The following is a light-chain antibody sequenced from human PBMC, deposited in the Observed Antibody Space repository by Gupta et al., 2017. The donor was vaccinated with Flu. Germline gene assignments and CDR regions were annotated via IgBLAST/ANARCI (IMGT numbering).Light chain of an antibody. CDR1: TGAVTSGHF. V-gene: IGLV7-43*01. Sequence: GGTVTLTCTSSTGAVTSGHFPNWFQQKPGQTPRALIYGTNNKHSWTPARFSGSLLGGKAALTLSGVQPEDEAEYYCLLYHGDWVFGGGTKLTVL. CDR2: GTN. CDR3: LLYHGDWV. J-gene: IGLJ3*02.